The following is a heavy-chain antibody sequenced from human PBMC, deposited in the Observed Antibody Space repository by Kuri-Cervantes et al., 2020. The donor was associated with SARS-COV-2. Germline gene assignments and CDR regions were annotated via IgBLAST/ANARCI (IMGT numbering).Heavy chain of an antibody. CDR3: ASTIFGVDNWFDP. CDR1: GGTFSSYA. D-gene: IGHD3-3*01. V-gene: IGHV1-69*05. J-gene: IGHJ5*02. Sequence: SLKVSCKASGGTFSSYAISWVRQAPGQGLEWMGGIIPIFGTANYAQKFQGRVTITTDESTSTAYMELSSLRSEDTAVYYCASTIFGVDNWFDPWGQGTLVTVSS. CDR2: IIPIFGTA.